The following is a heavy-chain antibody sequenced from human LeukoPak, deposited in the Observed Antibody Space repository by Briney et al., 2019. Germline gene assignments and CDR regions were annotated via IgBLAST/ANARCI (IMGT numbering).Heavy chain of an antibody. V-gene: IGHV3-23*01. CDR2: ITSTGDST. D-gene: IGHD4/OR15-4a*01. J-gene: IGHJ4*02. Sequence: GGSRRLSCAASGFTFSIYAMSWVRQVPGKGLNWVSSITSTGDSTYYADSVRGRFTISRDNSENTLYLRMNSLRAEDTAIYYCAKDRPNYYWGQGTLVTVSS. CDR3: AKDRPNYY. CDR1: GFTFSIYA.